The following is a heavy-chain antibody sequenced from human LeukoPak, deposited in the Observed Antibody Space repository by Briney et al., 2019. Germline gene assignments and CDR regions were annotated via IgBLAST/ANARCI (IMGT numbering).Heavy chain of an antibody. Sequence: GGSLRLSCAASGFTFSSYAMSWVRQAPGKGLEWVSAISGSGGSTYYADSVKGRFTISRDNSKNTLYPQMNSLRAEDTAVYYCAKHRRLDNWFDPWGQGTLVTVSS. D-gene: IGHD4-11*01. V-gene: IGHV3-23*01. J-gene: IGHJ5*02. CDR3: AKHRRLDNWFDP. CDR1: GFTFSSYA. CDR2: ISGSGGST.